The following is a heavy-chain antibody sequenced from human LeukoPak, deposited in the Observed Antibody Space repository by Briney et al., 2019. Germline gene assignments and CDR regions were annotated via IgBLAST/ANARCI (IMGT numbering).Heavy chain of an antibody. J-gene: IGHJ3*02. CDR1: GGSISSYY. V-gene: IGHV4-4*07. D-gene: IGHD6-13*01. CDR2: IYTSGST. CDR3: ARDRVDSSWYDAFDI. Sequence: PSETLSLTCTVSGGSISSYYWSWIRQPARKGLEWIGRIYTSGSTNYNPSLKSRVTMSVDTSKNQFSLKLSSVTAADTAVYYCARDRVDSSWYDAFDIWGQGTMVTVSS.